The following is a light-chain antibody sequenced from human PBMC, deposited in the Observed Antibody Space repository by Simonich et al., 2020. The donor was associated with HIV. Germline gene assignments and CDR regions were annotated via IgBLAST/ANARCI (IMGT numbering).Light chain of an antibody. V-gene: IGKV3-15*01. CDR3: QQYNNWPPWT. CDR1: QSVSSK. CDR2: GAF. Sequence: EVVMTQFPATLSVSPGERATLFCRALQSVSSKLAWYQQKPGQAPRLLIYGAFTRATGIPARFSGSGSGTEFTLTISSMQSEDFAVYYCQQYNNWPPWTFGQGTKVEIK. J-gene: IGKJ1*01.